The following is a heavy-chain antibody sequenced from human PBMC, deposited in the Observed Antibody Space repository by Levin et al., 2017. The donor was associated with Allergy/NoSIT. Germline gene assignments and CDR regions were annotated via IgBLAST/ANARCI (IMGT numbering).Heavy chain of an antibody. CDR1: GFTFSTYA. D-gene: IGHD1-14*01. Sequence: GESLKISCAGSGFTFSTYALNWVRQAPGKGLEWVSVISGSGDSAYYADSVKGRFTISRDNSKNTLYLQMSSLRADDPAIYYCAKGVADYNPGWYYFDSWGQGPLVSVSS. V-gene: IGHV3-23*01. CDR2: ISGSGDSA. J-gene: IGHJ4*02. CDR3: AKGVADYNPGWYYFDS.